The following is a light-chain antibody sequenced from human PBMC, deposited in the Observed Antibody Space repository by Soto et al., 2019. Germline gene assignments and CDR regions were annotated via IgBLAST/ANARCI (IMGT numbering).Light chain of an antibody. Sequence: DIQMTQSPSSLSASVGDRVTITCRASQSNSSYLNWYQQKPGKAPKLLIYAAASLQSGVPSRFIGSGSGTDFTLTISSLQPEDFATYYCQQSYSTPRMYTFGQGTKLEIK. V-gene: IGKV1-39*01. CDR3: QQSYSTPRMYT. J-gene: IGKJ2*01. CDR2: AAA. CDR1: QSNSSY.